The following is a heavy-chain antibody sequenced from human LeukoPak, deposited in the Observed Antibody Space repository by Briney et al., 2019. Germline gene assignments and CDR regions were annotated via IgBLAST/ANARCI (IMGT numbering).Heavy chain of an antibody. Sequence: GGTLRLSCAASGFTFSSYGMSWVRQAPGKGLEWVSAISGSGGSTYYADSVKGRFTISRDNSKNTLYLQMNSLRAEDTAVYYCAKGGSSWYYFDYWGQGTLVTVS. CDR3: AKGGSSWYYFDY. J-gene: IGHJ4*02. V-gene: IGHV3-23*01. CDR1: GFTFSSYG. D-gene: IGHD6-13*01. CDR2: ISGSGGST.